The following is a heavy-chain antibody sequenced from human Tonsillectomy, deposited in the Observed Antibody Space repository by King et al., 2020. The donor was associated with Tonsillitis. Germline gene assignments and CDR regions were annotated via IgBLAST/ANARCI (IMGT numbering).Heavy chain of an antibody. J-gene: IGHJ4*02. CDR3: AKDKPYCSSTSCYKAYYFDY. D-gene: IGHD2-2*02. CDR2: ISVSGGST. CDR1: GFTFSSYA. V-gene: IGHV3-23*04. Sequence: VQLVESGGGLVQPGGSLRLSCAASGFTFSSYAMSWVRQAPGKGLEWVSAISVSGGSTYYADSVKGRVTISRDNSKNTLYLQMNSLRAEDTAVYYCAKDKPYCSSTSCYKAYYFDYWGQGTLVTVSS.